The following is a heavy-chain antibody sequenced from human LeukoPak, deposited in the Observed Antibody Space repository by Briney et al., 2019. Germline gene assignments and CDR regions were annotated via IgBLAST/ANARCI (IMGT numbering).Heavy chain of an antibody. Sequence: PSETLSLTCTVSGGSINSSSYYWGWIRQPPGKGLEWIGSIYYSGSTYYNPSLKSRVTISVDTSKNQFSLKLSSVTAADTAVYYCAREGQGTSYFDYWGQGTLVTVSS. CDR2: IYYSGST. J-gene: IGHJ4*02. V-gene: IGHV4-39*07. CDR1: GGSINSSSYY. CDR3: AREGQGTSYFDY.